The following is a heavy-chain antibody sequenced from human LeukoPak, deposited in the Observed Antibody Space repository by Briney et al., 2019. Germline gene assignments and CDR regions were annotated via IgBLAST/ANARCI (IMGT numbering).Heavy chain of an antibody. CDR1: GYTFTDYY. CDR2: IHPNNGDT. J-gene: IGHJ4*02. Sequence: ASVKVSCKASGYTFTDYYIHWVRQAPGQGLEWMGLIHPNNGDTYFAQKFRGRVTMTRATSISTTYMELNRLTTDDTAVYYCARDYSGSYTHWAQGNLVTMSS. V-gene: IGHV1-2*06. CDR3: ARDYSGSYTH. D-gene: IGHD1-26*01.